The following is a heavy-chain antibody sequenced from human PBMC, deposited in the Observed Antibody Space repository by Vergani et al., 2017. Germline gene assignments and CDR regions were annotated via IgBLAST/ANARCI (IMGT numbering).Heavy chain of an antibody. D-gene: IGHD4-11*01. CDR2: ISSSGSTI. CDR3: ARVPEGDDYSNVLGYYYYMDV. J-gene: IGHJ6*03. Sequence: EVQLVETGGGLIQPGGSLRLSCAASGFTFSSYEMNWVRQAPGKGLEWVSYISSSGSTIYYADSVKGRFTISRDNAKNSLYLQMNSLRAEDTAVYYCARVPEGDDYSNVLGYYYYMDVWGKGTTVTVSS. V-gene: IGHV3-48*03. CDR1: GFTFSSYE.